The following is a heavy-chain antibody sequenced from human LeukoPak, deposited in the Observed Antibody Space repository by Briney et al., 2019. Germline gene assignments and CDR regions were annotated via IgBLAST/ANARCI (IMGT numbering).Heavy chain of an antibody. CDR2: INPSGGST. CDR3: ARDAVENLYSGYDLRFYYFDY. V-gene: IGHV1-46*01. J-gene: IGHJ4*02. Sequence: ASVKVSCKASGYTFTSYYMHWVRQAPGQGLEWMGIINPSGGSTSYAQKFQGRVTMTRDTSTSTVYMELSSLRSEDTAVYYCARDAVENLYSGYDLRFYYFDYWGQGTLVTVSS. CDR1: GYTFTSYY. D-gene: IGHD5-12*01.